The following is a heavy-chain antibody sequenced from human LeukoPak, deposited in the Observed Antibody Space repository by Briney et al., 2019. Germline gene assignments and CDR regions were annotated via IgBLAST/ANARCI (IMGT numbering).Heavy chain of an antibody. CDR2: INPNTGGA. Sequence: ASVKVSCKASGYTFIAYYMHWVRHAPGQGLEWMGWINPNTGGANYAQKFQGRVTMTRYTSISTAYMELSRLRSDDTGVDYCARSPFLYDRSGYYYWSDFWGQGTLVTVSS. CDR3: ARSPFLYDRSGYYYWSDF. J-gene: IGHJ4*02. V-gene: IGHV1-2*02. D-gene: IGHD3-22*01. CDR1: GYTFIAYY.